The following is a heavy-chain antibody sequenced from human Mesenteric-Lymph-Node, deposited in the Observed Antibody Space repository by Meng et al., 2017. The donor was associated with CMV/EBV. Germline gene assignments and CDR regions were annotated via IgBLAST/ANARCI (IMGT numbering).Heavy chain of an antibody. D-gene: IGHD3-3*01. V-gene: IGHV1-2*02. CDR2: IHPNSGGT. CDR3: ARAKGTWGGFYFDY. J-gene: IGHJ4*02. CDR1: GYSFSGYY. Sequence: SGYSFSGYYIHWVRQAPGQGLEWLGWIHPNSGGTNYAQKFQDRVTMTRDTSIDTAYMELSSLRSDDATMYFCARAKGTWGGFYFDYWGQGTLVTVSS.